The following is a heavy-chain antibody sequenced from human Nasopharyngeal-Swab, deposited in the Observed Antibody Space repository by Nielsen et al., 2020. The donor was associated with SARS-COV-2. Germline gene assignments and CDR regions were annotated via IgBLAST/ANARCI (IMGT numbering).Heavy chain of an antibody. J-gene: IGHJ6*02. CDR2: ISYDGSNK. D-gene: IGHD3-10*01. V-gene: IGHV3-30-3*01. CDR3: ASRIRTYYGSGSYSYHYGMDV. CDR1: GFTFSSYA. Sequence: GGSLRLSCAASGFTFSSYAMHWVRQAPGKGLEWAAVISYDGSNKYYADSVKGRFTISRDNSKNTLYLQMNSLRAEDTAVYYCASRIRTYYGSGSYSYHYGMDVWGQGTTVTVS.